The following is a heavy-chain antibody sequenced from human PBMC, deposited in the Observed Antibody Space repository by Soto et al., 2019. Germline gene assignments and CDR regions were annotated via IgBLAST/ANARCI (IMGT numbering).Heavy chain of an antibody. CDR3: ARDSVDIVATIYYYYYYGMDV. V-gene: IGHV1-3*01. Sequence: ASVKVSCKASGYTFTSYAMHWVRQAPGQRLEWMGWINAGNGNTKYSQKFQGRVTITRDTSASTAYMELSSLRSEDTAVYYCARDSVDIVATIYYYYYYGMDVWGQGTTVTVSS. CDR2: INAGNGNT. CDR1: GYTFTSYA. D-gene: IGHD5-12*01. J-gene: IGHJ6*02.